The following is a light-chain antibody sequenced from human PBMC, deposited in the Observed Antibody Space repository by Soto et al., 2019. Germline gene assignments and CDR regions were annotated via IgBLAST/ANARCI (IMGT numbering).Light chain of an antibody. J-gene: IGKJ4*01. CDR1: QSISSY. CDR3: KKSYSTPLT. CDR2: AAS. Sequence: EIQMTQSPFAQSYSVEASVTITYRASQSISSYLNWYQQKPGKANKLLIYAASSLQSGVPSRFSGSGSGTDFTLTISSLQPEEFATYYCKKSYSTPLTVGGGTKVAIK. V-gene: IGKV1-39*01.